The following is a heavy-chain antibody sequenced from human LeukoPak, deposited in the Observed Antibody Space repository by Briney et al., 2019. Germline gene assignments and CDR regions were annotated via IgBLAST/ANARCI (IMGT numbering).Heavy chain of an antibody. J-gene: IGHJ4*02. CDR1: GFTFSDFY. Sequence: GGSLRLSCAASGFTFSDFYMTWIRQAPGKGLEWVSYISSTSIYTKYADSLKGRFTISRDNAKNSLYLQMSSLRAEDTAVYYCARGGIAAAGPIDSWGQGTLVTVPS. CDR2: ISSTSIYT. D-gene: IGHD6-13*01. V-gene: IGHV3-11*05. CDR3: ARGGIAAAGPIDS.